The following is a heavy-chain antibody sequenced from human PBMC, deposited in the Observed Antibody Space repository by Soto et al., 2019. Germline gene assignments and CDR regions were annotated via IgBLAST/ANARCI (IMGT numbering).Heavy chain of an antibody. CDR2: ISSGGST. Sequence: EVQLVESGGGLVQPGGSLRLSCAASVFTVSNLYMTWVRQTPGKGLQWVAVISSGGSTYYADSVKGRFTISRDNSKNTRYHEMNSLRSEDTAVYYCARDTLGGAYDFLHGGQGTLVTVSS. CDR1: VFTVSNLY. CDR3: ARDTLGGAYDFLH. J-gene: IGHJ4*02. V-gene: IGHV3-66*01. D-gene: IGHD3-3*01.